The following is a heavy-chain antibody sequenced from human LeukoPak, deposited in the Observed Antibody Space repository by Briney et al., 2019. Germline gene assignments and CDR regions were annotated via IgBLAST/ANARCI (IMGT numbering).Heavy chain of an antibody. CDR3: ATDRQYQGWGYFDY. CDR2: ISAYNGNT. V-gene: IGHV1-18*01. J-gene: IGHJ4*02. CDR1: GYTFTSYG. D-gene: IGHD2-2*01. Sequence: ASVKVSCKASGYTFTSYGISWVRQAPGQGLEWMGWISAYNGNTNYAQKLQGRVTMTTDTSTSTAYMELRSLRSDDTAVYYCATDRQYQGWGYFDYWGQGTLVTVSS.